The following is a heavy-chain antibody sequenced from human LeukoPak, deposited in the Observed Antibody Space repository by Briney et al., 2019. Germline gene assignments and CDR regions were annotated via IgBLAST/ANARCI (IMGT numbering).Heavy chain of an antibody. CDR1: GYSFADYY. Sequence: ASVKVSCKASGYSFADYYMHWVRQAPGQGLEWMGWIKPNSGDTRSAQKFQGRVIMTRDTSTGTAYMELSSLRYDDTAVYYCARVAAAGVYYYYMDVWGKGTTVTVSS. D-gene: IGHD6-13*01. J-gene: IGHJ6*03. CDR3: ARVAAAGVYYYYMDV. CDR2: IKPNSGDT. V-gene: IGHV1-2*02.